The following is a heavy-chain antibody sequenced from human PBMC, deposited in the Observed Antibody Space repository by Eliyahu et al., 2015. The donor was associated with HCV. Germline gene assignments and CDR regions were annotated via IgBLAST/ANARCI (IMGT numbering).Heavy chain of an antibody. CDR2: ISHNKNT. Sequence: QVQLQQWGAGLLKPSETLSLTCAVYGGSFSGYYWSWIRQPPGKGLEWIGEISHNKNTNYNPSLKSRVTISIDTSKTQFSLRLSSLTAADTAVYYCARVAGGNPPYHFDYWGQGTLVTVSS. D-gene: IGHD4-23*01. J-gene: IGHJ4*02. V-gene: IGHV4-34*02. CDR3: ARVAGGNPPYHFDY. CDR1: GGSFSGYY.